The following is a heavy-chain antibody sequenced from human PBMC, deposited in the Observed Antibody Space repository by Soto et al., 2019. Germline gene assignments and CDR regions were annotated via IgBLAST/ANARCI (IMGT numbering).Heavy chain of an antibody. J-gene: IGHJ5*02. CDR1: GGTFSSYA. D-gene: IGHD2-2*01. Sequence: GASVKVSCKASGGTFSSYAISWVRQAPGQRLEWMGGIIPIFGTANYAQKFQGRVTITADESTSTAYMELSSLRSEDTAVYYCARSRDIVVVPAATINWFDPWGQGTLVTVSS. CDR3: ARSRDIVVVPAATINWFDP. CDR2: IIPIFGTA. V-gene: IGHV1-69*13.